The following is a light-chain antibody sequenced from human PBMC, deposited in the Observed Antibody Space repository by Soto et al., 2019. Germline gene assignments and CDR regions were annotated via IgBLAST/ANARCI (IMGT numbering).Light chain of an antibody. CDR1: QSISSY. Sequence: DIQMTQSPSSLSAFVGDRVTLTCRASQSISSYLNWYQKKPGKAPEVLIYAASYLQTGVPSRFSGRGSGTDFTLTIDSLHPEDIATYYCQQTYSGFSFGPGTKVAIK. J-gene: IGKJ3*01. V-gene: IGKV1-39*01. CDR2: AAS. CDR3: QQTYSGFS.